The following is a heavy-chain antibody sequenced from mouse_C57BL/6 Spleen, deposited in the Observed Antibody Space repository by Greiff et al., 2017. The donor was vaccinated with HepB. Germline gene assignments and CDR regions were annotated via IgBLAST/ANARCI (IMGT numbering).Heavy chain of an antibody. J-gene: IGHJ2*01. CDR2: IYPGDGYT. CDR3: AIDYDGLFDY. CDR1: GYAFSSSW. Sequence: QVQLQQSGPELVKPGASVKISCKASGYAFSSSWMNWVKQRPGKGLEWIGRIYPGDGYTNYNGKFTGKATLTADKSSSTAYMHLSSLTSEDSAVYFCAIDYDGLFDYWGQGTTLTVSS. V-gene: IGHV1-82*01. D-gene: IGHD2-4*01.